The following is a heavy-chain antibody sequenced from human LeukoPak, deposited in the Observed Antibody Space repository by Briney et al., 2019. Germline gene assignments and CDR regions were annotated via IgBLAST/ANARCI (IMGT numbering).Heavy chain of an antibody. V-gene: IGHV4-30-4*01. Sequence: SQTLSLTCTVSGGSISSGDYYWSWIRQPPGKSLEWIGYIYYTGSTYYNPSLKSRVTISVDTSKNQFSLKLSSVTAADTAVYYCARAPDSSNNFFDCWGPGILVTVSS. CDR3: ARAPDSSNNFFDC. CDR1: GGSISSGDYY. CDR2: IYYTGST. D-gene: IGHD4-11*01. J-gene: IGHJ4*02.